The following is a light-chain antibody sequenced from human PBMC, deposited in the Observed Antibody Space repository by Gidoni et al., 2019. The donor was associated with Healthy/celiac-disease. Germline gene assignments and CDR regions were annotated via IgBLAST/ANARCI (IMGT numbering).Light chain of an antibody. CDR3: QQRSNWPPLT. J-gene: IGKJ4*02. V-gene: IGKV3-11*01. CDR2: DAS. CDR1: QSVSSY. Sequence: IVLTQSPPTLSLSPGERATLSCRASQSVSSYLTWYQQKHGQAHRLRIYDASNTATGIPARFSGSESGTDFTLTISSLEPEDLAVYYCQQRSNWPPLTFGGGTKVEIK.